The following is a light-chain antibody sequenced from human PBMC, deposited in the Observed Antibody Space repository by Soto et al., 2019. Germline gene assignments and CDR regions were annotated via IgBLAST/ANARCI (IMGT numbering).Light chain of an antibody. CDR2: GAS. J-gene: IGKJ4*01. CDR3: QQYGSLLS. Sequence: IVLTQSPGTLSLSPGERDTLSCRASQSVSSSYLAWYQQKPGQAPRLLIYGASSRATGIPDRFSGSGSGTDFTLTISRLEPEDFAVYYCQQYGSLLSFGGGTNVDIK. V-gene: IGKV3-20*01. CDR1: QSVSSSY.